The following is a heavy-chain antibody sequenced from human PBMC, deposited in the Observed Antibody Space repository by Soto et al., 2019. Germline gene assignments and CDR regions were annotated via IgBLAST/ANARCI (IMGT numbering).Heavy chain of an antibody. D-gene: IGHD4-17*01. CDR2: IYYTGST. CDR1: GCSINNYF. V-gene: IGHV4-59*08. Sequence: SETLSLTCPFSGCSINNYFWGWVRQPPGKGLEWIGYIYYTGSTDYNPSLKTRVTISKDTSRTRFSLNLNSVTAADTAVYYCTRRSDDYGAYLDVWGKGTTVTVSS. J-gene: IGHJ6*03. CDR3: TRRSDDYGAYLDV.